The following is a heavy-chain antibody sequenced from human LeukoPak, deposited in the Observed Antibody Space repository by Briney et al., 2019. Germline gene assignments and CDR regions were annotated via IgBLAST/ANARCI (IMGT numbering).Heavy chain of an antibody. CDR1: GFTFSSYA. CDR2: IRYDGSNK. D-gene: IGHD2-2*01. Sequence: GGSLRLSCAASGFTFSSYAMSWVRQAPGKGLEWVTFIRYDGSNKYYADSVKGRFTISRDNSKNTLYLQMNSLRAEDAAVYYCASTDCSSTSCPLFDYWGQGTLVTVSS. J-gene: IGHJ4*02. CDR3: ASTDCSSTSCPLFDY. V-gene: IGHV3-30*02.